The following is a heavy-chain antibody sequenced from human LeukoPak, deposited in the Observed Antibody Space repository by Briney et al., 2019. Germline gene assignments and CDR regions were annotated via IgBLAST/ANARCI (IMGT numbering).Heavy chain of an antibody. CDR1: GFTVNNYG. CDR3: AKDRETTASGTFDY. V-gene: IGHV3-30*18. Sequence: GGPLRLSCAASGFTVNNYGIHYVRQAPGKGLEWVAVISDDGRHKNYADSVKGRFTISRDNSNNTLYLQMNSLRVEDTGVYYCAKDRETTASGTFDYWGQGTLVTVSS. D-gene: IGHD6-13*01. J-gene: IGHJ4*02. CDR2: ISDDGRHK.